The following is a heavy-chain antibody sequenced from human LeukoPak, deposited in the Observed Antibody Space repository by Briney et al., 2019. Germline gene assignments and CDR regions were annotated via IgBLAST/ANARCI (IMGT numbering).Heavy chain of an antibody. J-gene: IGHJ4*02. CDR1: EYTFTGYY. Sequence: ASVKVSCKASEYTFTGYYVHWVRQAPGQGLEWMGWINPKSGGTNYVQRFQGRVTMTRDTSNSTAYMELTSLRSDDTAVYYCARGSYSDSSGYISFWGQGTLVSVSS. CDR3: ARGSYSDSSGYISF. CDR2: INPKSGGT. V-gene: IGHV1-2*02. D-gene: IGHD3-22*01.